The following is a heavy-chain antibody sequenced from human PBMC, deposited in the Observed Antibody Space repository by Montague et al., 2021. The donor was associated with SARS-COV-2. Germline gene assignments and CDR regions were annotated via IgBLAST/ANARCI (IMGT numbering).Heavy chain of an antibody. CDR2: VSYSGRT. CDR1: GGSIYSYY. CDR3: GRDTQYYDDNAWDDWFDP. D-gene: IGHD3-16*01. J-gene: IGHJ5*02. V-gene: IGHV4-59*01. Sequence: SETLSLTCTVSGGSIYSYYWSWVRQPPGKGLERIGNVSYSGRTXXXPSXXXRVTMSVDTSKNHFSLRLSSVTAADTAGYYCGRDTQYYDDNAWDDWFDPWGQGTLVTVSS.